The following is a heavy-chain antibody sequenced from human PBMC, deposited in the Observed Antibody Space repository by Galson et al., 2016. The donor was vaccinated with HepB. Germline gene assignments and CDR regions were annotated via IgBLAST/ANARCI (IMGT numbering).Heavy chain of an antibody. V-gene: IGHV2-5*02. CDR1: GFSLTTYGAG. CDR2: IYWDGDI. J-gene: IGHJ4*02. CDR3: ARRWSGFDY. Sequence: ALVKPTQTLTLTCTFSGFSLTTYGAGVAWIRQPPGEALEWLAAIYWDGDIKYRPSLKSRLTVTNDTSKNQVVLTMTNMDPVDTGTYFCARRWSGFDYWGQGTLVTVSS.